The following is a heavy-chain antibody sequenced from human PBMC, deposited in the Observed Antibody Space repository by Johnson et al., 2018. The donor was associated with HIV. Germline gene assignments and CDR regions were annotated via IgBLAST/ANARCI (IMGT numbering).Heavy chain of an antibody. CDR2: IWYDGSNK. Sequence: QVQLVESGGGVVQPGRSLRLSCAASGFTFSSYGMHWVRQAPGKGLEWVAVIWYDGSNKYYADSVKGRFTISRDNSKNTLYLQMTSLRAEDTAVYYCAKDSATDPFDIWGQGTMVTVSS. CDR3: AKDSATDPFDI. D-gene: IGHD6-25*01. CDR1: GFTFSSYG. J-gene: IGHJ3*02. V-gene: IGHV3-33*06.